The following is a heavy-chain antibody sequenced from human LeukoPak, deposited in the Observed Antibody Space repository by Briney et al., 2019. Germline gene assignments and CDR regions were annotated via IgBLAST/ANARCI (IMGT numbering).Heavy chain of an antibody. CDR1: GGSISSYY. Sequence: KTSETLSLTCTVSGGSISSYYWSWIRQPPGKGLEWIGYIYYTGSTNYNPSLKSRVTISVDTSKSQFSLKLSFVTAADTAVYYCARHGLNHYDSSGFGYWGQGTLVTVSS. CDR2: IYYTGST. D-gene: IGHD3-22*01. V-gene: IGHV4-59*08. J-gene: IGHJ4*02. CDR3: ARHGLNHYDSSGFGY.